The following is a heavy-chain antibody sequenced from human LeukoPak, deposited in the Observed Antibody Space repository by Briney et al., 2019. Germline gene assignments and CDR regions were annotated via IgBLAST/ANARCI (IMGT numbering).Heavy chain of an antibody. D-gene: IGHD4/OR15-4a*01. V-gene: IGHV3-30*18. J-gene: IGHJ4*02. CDR2: ISYDGSNK. CDR1: GFTFSSYG. Sequence: GGPLRLSCAASGFTFSSYGMHWVRQAPGKGLEWVAVISYDGSNKYYADSVKGRFTISRDNSKNTLYLQMNSLRAEDTAVYYCANTMPGAPDYWGQGTLVTVSS. CDR3: ANTMPGAPDY.